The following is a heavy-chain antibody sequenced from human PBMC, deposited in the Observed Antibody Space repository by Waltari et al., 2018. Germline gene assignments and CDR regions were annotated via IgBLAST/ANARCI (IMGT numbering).Heavy chain of an antibody. CDR1: GYTFTRYD. CDR2: MNPNSGNT. V-gene: IGHV1-8*01. Sequence: QVQLVQSGAEVKKPGASVKVSCKDSGYTFTRYDINRCRKAPGQGLEWMGWMNPNSGNTGYAQKFQGRVTMTRNTSISTAYMELSSLRSEDTAVYYCARVSITIFGVYYYYYMDVWGKGTTVTVSS. CDR3: ARVSITIFGVYYYYYMDV. D-gene: IGHD3-3*01. J-gene: IGHJ6*03.